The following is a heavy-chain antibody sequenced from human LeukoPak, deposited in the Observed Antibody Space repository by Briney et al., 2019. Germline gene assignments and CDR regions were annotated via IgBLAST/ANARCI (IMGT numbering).Heavy chain of an antibody. D-gene: IGHD2-2*01. CDR1: GFTFSSYS. V-gene: IGHV3-21*01. CDR2: ISSSSSYI. CDR3: ARDRCPGGYCSSTISEFDY. J-gene: IGHJ4*02. Sequence: GGSLRLSCAASGFTFSSYSMNWVRQAPGKGLEWVSSISSSSSYIYYADSVKGRFTISRDNAKNSLYLQMNSLRAEDTAVYYCARDRCPGGYCSSTISEFDYWGQGTLVTVSS.